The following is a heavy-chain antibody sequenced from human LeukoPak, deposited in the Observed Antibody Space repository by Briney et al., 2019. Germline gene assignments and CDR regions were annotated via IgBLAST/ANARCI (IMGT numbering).Heavy chain of an antibody. V-gene: IGHV1-18*01. Sequence: VASVKVSCKASGYTFTSYGISWVRQAPGQGLEWMGWISAYNGNTNYAQKLQGRVTMTTDTSTSTAYMELRSLRSDDTAVYYCARDSPPLSLLRYFDWLRSNDAFDIWGQGTMVTVSS. CDR3: ARDSPPLSLLRYFDWLRSNDAFDI. CDR2: ISAYNGNT. CDR1: GYTFTSYG. J-gene: IGHJ3*02. D-gene: IGHD3-9*01.